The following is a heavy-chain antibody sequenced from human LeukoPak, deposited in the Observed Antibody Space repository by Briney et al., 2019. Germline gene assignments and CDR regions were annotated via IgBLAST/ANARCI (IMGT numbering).Heavy chain of an antibody. D-gene: IGHD3-22*01. CDR1: GFTFSDYY. J-gene: IGHJ4*02. CDR2: ISSSGSTI. CDR3: ARVQYYYGSSGYCLDY. V-gene: IGHV3-11*01. Sequence: GGSLRLSCAASGFTFSDYYMSWIRQAPGEGLEWVSYISSSGSTIYYADSVKGRFTISRDNAKNPLYLQMNSLRAEDTAVYYCARVQYYYGSSGYCLDYWGQGTLVTVSS.